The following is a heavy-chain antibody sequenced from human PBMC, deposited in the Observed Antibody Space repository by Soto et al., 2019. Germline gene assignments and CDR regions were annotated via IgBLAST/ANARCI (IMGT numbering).Heavy chain of an antibody. CDR1: GGSISSSNW. CDR2: IYHSGST. J-gene: IGHJ4*02. CDR3: ASFNDRFQPAAILY. V-gene: IGHV4-4*02. Sequence: SETLSLTCAVSGGSISSSNWWSWVRQPPGKGLEWIGEIYHSGSTNYNPSLKSRVTISVDKSKNQFSLKLTSMTAADTAVYYCASFNDRFQPAAILYWGQGTLVTVSS. D-gene: IGHD2-2*02.